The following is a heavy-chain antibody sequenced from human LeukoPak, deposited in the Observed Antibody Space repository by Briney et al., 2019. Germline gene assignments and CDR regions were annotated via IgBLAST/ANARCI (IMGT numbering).Heavy chain of an antibody. CDR2: IYSGGST. Sequence: GGSLRLSCAASGFTVSSNYMSWVRQAPGKGLEWVSVIYSGGSTYYADSVKGRFTISRGNSKNTLYLQMNSLRAEDTAVYYCARTRGDFWSGYYPVNWFDPWGQGTLVTVSS. CDR3: ARTRGDFWSGYYPVNWFDP. V-gene: IGHV3-66*02. J-gene: IGHJ5*02. CDR1: GFTVSSNY. D-gene: IGHD3-3*01.